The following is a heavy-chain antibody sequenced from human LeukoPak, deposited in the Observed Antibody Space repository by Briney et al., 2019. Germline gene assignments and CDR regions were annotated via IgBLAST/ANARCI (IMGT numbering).Heavy chain of an antibody. CDR3: ARHCVASSSWFINWFDP. CDR1: GYSFTSYW. Sequence: GESLKISCKGSGYSFTSYWIGWVRQMPGKGLEWMGIIYPGDSDTRYSPSFQGQVTISADKSISTAYLQWSSLKASDTAMYYCARHCVASSSWFINWFDPWGQGTLVTVSS. V-gene: IGHV5-51*01. CDR2: IYPGDSDT. D-gene: IGHD6-13*01. J-gene: IGHJ5*02.